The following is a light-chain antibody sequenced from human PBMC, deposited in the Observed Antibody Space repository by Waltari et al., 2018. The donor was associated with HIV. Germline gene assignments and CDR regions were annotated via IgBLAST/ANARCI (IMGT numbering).Light chain of an antibody. CDR2: NDD. Sequence: SYVLTQPPSVSVAPGQTARIACGGNNIGSISVHWYQQKTGQAPVLVVDNDDDRPSGIPERCSWSNSGNTATLTISRVEAGDEADYYCQVWDNSRDHLVFGGGTKLTVL. CDR3: QVWDNSRDHLV. J-gene: IGLJ2*01. V-gene: IGLV3-21*02. CDR1: NIGSIS.